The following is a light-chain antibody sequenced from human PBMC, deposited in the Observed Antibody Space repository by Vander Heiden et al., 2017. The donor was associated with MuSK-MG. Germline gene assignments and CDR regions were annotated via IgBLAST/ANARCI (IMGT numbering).Light chain of an antibody. Sequence: EIVLTQSPGTLSLSPGERATLSCRASQSVSSSYLAWYQQKPGQAPRLLIYGASSRATGIPDRFSGSGSGTDFTLTISRLEPVYFAVYYCQQYGSSPPYTFGQGTKLEIK. CDR1: QSVSSSY. J-gene: IGKJ2*01. CDR3: QQYGSSPPYT. CDR2: GAS. V-gene: IGKV3-20*01.